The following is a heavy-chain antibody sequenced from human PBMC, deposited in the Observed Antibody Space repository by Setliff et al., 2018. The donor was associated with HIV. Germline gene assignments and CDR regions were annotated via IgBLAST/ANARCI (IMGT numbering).Heavy chain of an antibody. CDR2: INHSGST. CDR3: ATADKINSGTSLPFDCFDI. J-gene: IGHJ3*02. Sequence: PSETLSLTCAVYGESFSGYFWSWIRQPPGKGLEWIGEINHSGSTNYNPSLKSRVSISVATSKNQFSLKLSSVTAADTAVYYCATADKINSGTSLPFDCFDIWGQGTMVTVSS. CDR1: GESFSGYF. V-gene: IGHV4-34*01. D-gene: IGHD3-10*01.